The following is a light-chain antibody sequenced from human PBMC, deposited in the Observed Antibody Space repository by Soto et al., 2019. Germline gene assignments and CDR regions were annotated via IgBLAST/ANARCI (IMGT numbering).Light chain of an antibody. CDR3: QLYGAAPPYP. CDR2: RAS. Sequence: IVLTQSPGTLSLSPGERATLSCRASQSVSNSYLAWYQQRPGQAPRLLIYRASSRATGVPDRFSVSGSGPALSLTTSTLEPEDFAVYYCQLYGAAPPYPFGQGTKLEAK. V-gene: IGKV3-20*01. J-gene: IGKJ2*01. CDR1: QSVSNSY.